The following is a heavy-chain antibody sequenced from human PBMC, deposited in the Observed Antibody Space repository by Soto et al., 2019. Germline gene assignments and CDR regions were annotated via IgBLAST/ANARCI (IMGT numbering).Heavy chain of an antibody. D-gene: IGHD1-7*01. CDR1: GGTFSSYT. V-gene: IGHV1-69*02. CDR2: IIPILGIA. J-gene: IGHJ5*02. CDR3: ARGGNYATLNWFDP. Sequence: QVQLVQSGAEVKKPGSSVKVSCKASGGTFSSYTISWVRQAPGQGLEWMGRIIPILGIANYAQKFQGRVTITADKSTSTAYIELSSLRSEDTAVYYCARGGNYATLNWFDPWGQGTLVTVSS.